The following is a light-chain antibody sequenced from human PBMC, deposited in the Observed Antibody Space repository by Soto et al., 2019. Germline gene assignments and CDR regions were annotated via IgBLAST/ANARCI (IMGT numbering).Light chain of an antibody. CDR2: GAS. V-gene: IGKV3-20*01. CDR3: QQYSSSPRT. CDR1: QSLSSSS. Sequence: EIVLTQSPGTLSMSPGERATLSCRASQSLSSSSLAWYQQKPGQAPRLLISGASSRATDIPDRFRGSGSGRDFVLNISRLEPEDFGMYYCQQYSSSPRTFGQGTKVDIK. J-gene: IGKJ1*01.